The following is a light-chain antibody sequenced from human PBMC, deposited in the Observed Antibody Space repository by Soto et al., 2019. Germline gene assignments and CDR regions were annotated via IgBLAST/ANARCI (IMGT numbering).Light chain of an antibody. CDR1: SSNIGRNT. CDR2: SND. CDR3: AAWDDSLNGPGV. V-gene: IGLV1-44*01. J-gene: IGLJ3*02. Sequence: QSVLTQPPSASGTPGQRVSISCSGSSSNIGRNTVNWYQQLPGTAPKVLIYSNDQRPSGVPDRFSGSKSGTSASLAISGLQSEDEADYYCAAWDDSLNGPGVFGGGTKLTVL.